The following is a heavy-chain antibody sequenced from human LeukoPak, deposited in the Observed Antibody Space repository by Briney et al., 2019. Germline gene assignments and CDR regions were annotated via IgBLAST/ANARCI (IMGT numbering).Heavy chain of an antibody. CDR3: ATERRYSSGRWYYYFDN. J-gene: IGHJ4*02. V-gene: IGHV4-34*01. D-gene: IGHD6-19*01. Sequence: SETLSLTCAVYGGSFSAYYWSWIRQPPGEGLEWTGEINHSGGTNYNTSLKSRVTILVDTSKKHCSLNLNSVTASDTAVYYCATERRYSSGRWYYYFDNWGQGTLVTVSS. CDR1: GGSFSAYY. CDR2: INHSGGT.